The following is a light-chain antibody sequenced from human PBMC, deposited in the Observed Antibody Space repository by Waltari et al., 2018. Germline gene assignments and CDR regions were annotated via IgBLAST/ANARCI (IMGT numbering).Light chain of an antibody. J-gene: IGLJ2*01. V-gene: IGLV1-40*01. CDR2: GSP. CDR3: QSYDSDLRGV. Sequence: QSVLTQPPSVSGAPGQRVTISCTGTSPNIGAGFDVHWYQQPSGTAPKLLTEGSPYRPSGVPDRFSGDKSGTSASLAITGLQAEDDAYYYCQSYDSDLRGVFGGGTKLTVL. CDR1: SPNIGAGFD.